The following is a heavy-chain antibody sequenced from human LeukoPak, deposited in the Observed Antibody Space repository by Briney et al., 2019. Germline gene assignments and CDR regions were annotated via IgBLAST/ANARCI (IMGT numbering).Heavy chain of an antibody. V-gene: IGHV3-23*01. CDR2: MSGSVGTT. J-gene: IGHJ4*02. Sequence: GGSLRLSCAASGFTFSNYAMNWVRQAPGKGLEWVSAMSGSVGTTYYADSAKGRFTISRDNSKNTLFLQMNSMRAEDTAVYYCAKFSFDYWGQGTLVTVSS. CDR1: GFTFSNYA. CDR3: AKFSFDY.